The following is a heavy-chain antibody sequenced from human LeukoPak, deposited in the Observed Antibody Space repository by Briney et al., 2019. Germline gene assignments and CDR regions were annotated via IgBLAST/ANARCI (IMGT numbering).Heavy chain of an antibody. D-gene: IGHD1-26*01. CDR3: AREVGTPQAFDI. V-gene: IGHV3-74*01. Sequence: PGGSLRLSCAASGFTFSSYWMHWVRQAPGKGLVWVSRINSDGSGTSYADSVKGRFTISRDNAKNSLYLQMNSLKAEDTAIYYCAREVGTPQAFDIWGQGTMVTVSS. CDR2: INSDGSGT. J-gene: IGHJ3*02. CDR1: GFTFSSYW.